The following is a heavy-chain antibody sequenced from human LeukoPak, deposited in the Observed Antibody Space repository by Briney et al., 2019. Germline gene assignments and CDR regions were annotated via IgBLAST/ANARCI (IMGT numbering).Heavy chain of an antibody. Sequence: PGGSLRLSCAASGFTFSSYWMSWVRQAPGKGLEWVANIKQDGSEKYYVDSVKGRFTISRDNAKNSLYLQMNSLRAEDTAVYYCARDPMIASLGFDYWGQGTLVTVSS. CDR1: GFTFSSYW. CDR3: ARDPMIASLGFDY. CDR2: IKQDGSEK. V-gene: IGHV3-7*01. D-gene: IGHD3-22*01. J-gene: IGHJ4*02.